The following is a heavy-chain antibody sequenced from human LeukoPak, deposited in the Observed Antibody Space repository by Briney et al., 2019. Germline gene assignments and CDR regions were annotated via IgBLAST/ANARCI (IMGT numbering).Heavy chain of an antibody. J-gene: IGHJ4*02. CDR1: GGSINYYY. D-gene: IGHD6-19*01. CDR3: AREEYSSGWYGY. CDR2: IYYSGGT. Sequence: SETLSLTCTVSGGSINYYYWMWIRQPPGKGLEWIGYIYYSGGTHYNPSLKSRVTMLVDTSKNQFSLKLTAVTAADTAVYYCAREEYSSGWYGYWGQGTLVTVSS. V-gene: IGHV4-59*01.